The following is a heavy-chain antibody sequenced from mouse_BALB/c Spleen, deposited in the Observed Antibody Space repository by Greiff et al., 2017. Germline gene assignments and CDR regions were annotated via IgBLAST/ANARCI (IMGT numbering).Heavy chain of an antibody. CDR3: ARDKLGAFDY. D-gene: IGHD4-1*01. CDR1: GFTFSSYA. V-gene: IGHV5-9-4*01. J-gene: IGHJ2*01. CDR2: ISSGGSYT. Sequence: EVKLMESGGGLVKPGGSLKLSCAASGFTFSSYAMSWVRQSPEKRLEWVAEISSGGSYTYYPDTVTGRFTISRDNAKNTLYLEMSSLRSEDTAMYYCARDKLGAFDYWGQGTTLTVSS.